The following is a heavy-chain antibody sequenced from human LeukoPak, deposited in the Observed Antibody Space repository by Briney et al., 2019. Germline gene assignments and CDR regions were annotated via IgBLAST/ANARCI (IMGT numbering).Heavy chain of an antibody. CDR1: GFTFSSYA. Sequence: PGGSLRLSCAASGFTFSSYAMSWVRQAPGKGLEWVSAISGSGGSTYYADSVKGRFTISRDNSKNTLYLQMNSLRAEDTAVYYCAKDXARSGSXXXXXXXXQGXXXTV. CDR3: AKDXARSGSXXXXXX. D-gene: IGHD6-25*01. V-gene: IGHV3-23*01. J-gene: IGHJ3*02. CDR2: ISGSGGST.